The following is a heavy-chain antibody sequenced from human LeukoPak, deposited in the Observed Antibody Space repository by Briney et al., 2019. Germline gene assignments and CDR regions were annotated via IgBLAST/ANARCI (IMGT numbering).Heavy chain of an antibody. CDR1: GFTFSNYG. CDR2: ISSGTTTI. D-gene: IGHD6-19*01. J-gene: IGHJ4*02. CDR3: ARHSSGWQGKNYFDY. V-gene: IGHV3-48*01. Sequence: PGGSLRLSCAASGFTFSNYGMNWVRQAPGKGLEWVSYISSGTTTIIYADSVKGRFTISRDNAKNSLYLQMNSLRAEDAALYSCARHSSGWQGKNYFDYWGQGTLVAVSS.